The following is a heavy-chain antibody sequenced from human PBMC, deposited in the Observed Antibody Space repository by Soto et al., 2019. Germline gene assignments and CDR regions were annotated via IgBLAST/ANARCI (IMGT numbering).Heavy chain of an antibody. Sequence: ASVKVACRASGYTFTSYGISWVRQAPGQGLEWMGWISAYNGNTNYAQKLQGRVTMTTDTSTSTAYMEVRSLRSDDTAVYYCARNYDRRRSWSVDYYYYYGMDVWGQGTTVTVS. J-gene: IGHJ6*02. D-gene: IGHD3-22*01. CDR2: ISAYNGNT. CDR3: ARNYDRRRSWSVDYYYYYGMDV. V-gene: IGHV1-18*04. CDR1: GYTFTSYG.